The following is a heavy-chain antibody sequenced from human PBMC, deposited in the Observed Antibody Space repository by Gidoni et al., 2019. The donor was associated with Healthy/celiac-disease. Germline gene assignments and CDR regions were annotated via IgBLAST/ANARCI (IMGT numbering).Heavy chain of an antibody. CDR3: ARGWYYDSSGYYYNYYYYGMDV. Sequence: QVHLVQSGAEVKKPGSSVKVSCKASGGTSSSYTISWVRQAPGQGLEWMGRIIPILGIANYAQKFQGRVTITADKSTSTAYMELSSLRSEDTAVYYCARGWYYDSSGYYYNYYYYGMDVWGQGTTVTVSS. J-gene: IGHJ6*02. V-gene: IGHV1-69*02. CDR1: GGTSSSYT. CDR2: IIPILGIA. D-gene: IGHD3-22*01.